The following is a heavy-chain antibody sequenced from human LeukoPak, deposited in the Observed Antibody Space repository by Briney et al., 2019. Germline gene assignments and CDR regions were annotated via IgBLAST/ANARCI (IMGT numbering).Heavy chain of an antibody. J-gene: IGHJ6*03. CDR2: INHSGST. D-gene: IGHD3-10*01. Sequence: PSETLSLTCAVYGGSFSGYYWSWIRQPPGKGLEWIGEINHSGSTNYNPSLKSRVTISVDTSKNQFSLKLSSVTAADTAVYYCARHKRITIVHRYYYYYMDVWGKGTTVTISS. CDR3: ARHKRITIVHRYYYYYMDV. CDR1: GGSFSGYY. V-gene: IGHV4-34*01.